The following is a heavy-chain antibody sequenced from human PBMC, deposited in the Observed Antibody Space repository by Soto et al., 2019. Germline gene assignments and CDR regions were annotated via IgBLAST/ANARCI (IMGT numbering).Heavy chain of an antibody. J-gene: IGHJ6*02. CDR2: IIPLFGTT. D-gene: IGHD3-10*01. V-gene: IGHV1-69*01. Sequence: QVQLVQSGTEVKKPGSSAKVSCKASGGTFSNYAISWVRQAPGQGLEWMGGIIPLFGTTDYAKKFQGRIAITADESTTTVYMDLSSLRFEDTAVYFCEIDVGSGEWSVVWGQGTTVIVSS. CDR1: GGTFSNYA. CDR3: EIDVGSGEWSVV.